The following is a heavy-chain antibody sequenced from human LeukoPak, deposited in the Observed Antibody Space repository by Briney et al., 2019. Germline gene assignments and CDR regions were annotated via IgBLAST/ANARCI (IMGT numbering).Heavy chain of an antibody. V-gene: IGHV3-7*01. CDR3: AREADGFDV. CDR1: GFNFNSHI. CDR2: IRQDGSDK. Sequence: GGSLRLSCGASGFNFNSHIISWVRQAPGKGLEWVANIRQDGSDKYSLDSVKGRFTISRDNAKNSLYLQMNSLRAEDTAIYYCAREADGFDVWGQGTMVTVSP. J-gene: IGHJ3*01.